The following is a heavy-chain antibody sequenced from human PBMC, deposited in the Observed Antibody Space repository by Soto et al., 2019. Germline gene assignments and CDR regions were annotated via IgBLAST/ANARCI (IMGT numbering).Heavy chain of an antibody. CDR3: ARVTMGGQYYVDY. CDR2: TRNKANSYTT. D-gene: IGHD3-10*01. Sequence: EVQLVESGGTLVQAGGSLRLSCAASGFTFSDHYMDWVRQAPGKGLEWVGRTRNKANSYTTEYAASVKGRFTISRDDSKNSLYRQMNSLKTEDTAVYYCARVTMGGQYYVDYWGQGTLVTVSS. V-gene: IGHV3-72*01. CDR1: GFTFSDHY. J-gene: IGHJ4*02.